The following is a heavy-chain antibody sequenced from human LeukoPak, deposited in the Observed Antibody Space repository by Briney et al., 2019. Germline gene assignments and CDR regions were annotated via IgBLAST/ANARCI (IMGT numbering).Heavy chain of an antibody. D-gene: IGHD6-13*01. CDR2: MNPNSANP. CDR3: ARQGSSWFAFDI. V-gene: IGHV1-8*01. J-gene: IGHJ3*02. Sequence: GWMNPNSANPGYAQKFQGRVTMTRNTSISTAYMELSSLRSEDTAVYYCARQGSSWFAFDIWDQGTMVTVSS.